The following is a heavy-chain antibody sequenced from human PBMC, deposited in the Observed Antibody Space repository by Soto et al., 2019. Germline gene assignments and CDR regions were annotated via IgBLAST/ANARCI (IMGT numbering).Heavy chain of an antibody. CDR3: ARVHVMVVAGSTFDY. CDR2: IYHGGTT. D-gene: IGHD6-19*01. V-gene: IGHV4-38-2*02. J-gene: IGHJ4*01. Sequence: SETLSLTCTVSGYSTSSGSYWAWIRQPPGKGPEWIASIYHGGTTFYNPSLKSRITISVDTSNNQFSLKLTSVTAADTAVYYCARVHVMVVAGSTFDYWGHGTLVTVSS. CDR1: GYSTSSGSY.